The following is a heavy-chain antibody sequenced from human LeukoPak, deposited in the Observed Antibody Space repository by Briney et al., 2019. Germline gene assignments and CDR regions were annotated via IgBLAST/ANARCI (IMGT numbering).Heavy chain of an antibody. Sequence: ASVKVSCKASGYTFTSYAMNWVRQAPGQGLEWMGWISAYNGNTNYAQKLQGRVTMTTDTSTSTAYMELRSLRSDDTAVYYCAREAGSYSAFDIWGQGTMVTVSS. CDR3: AREAGSYSAFDI. CDR2: ISAYNGNT. J-gene: IGHJ3*02. D-gene: IGHD1-26*01. V-gene: IGHV1-18*01. CDR1: GYTFTSYA.